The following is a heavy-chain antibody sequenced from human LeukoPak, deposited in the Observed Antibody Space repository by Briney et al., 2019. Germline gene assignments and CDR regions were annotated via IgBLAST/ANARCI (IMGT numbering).Heavy chain of an antibody. J-gene: IGHJ4*02. Sequence: ASVKVSCKASGYTFTSYGISWVRQAPGKGLEWVSAISGSGGSTYYADSVKGRFTISRDNSKNTLYLQMNSLRAEDTAVYYCAKVAMNYGSGSYCFDYWGQGTLVTVSS. V-gene: IGHV3-23*01. D-gene: IGHD3-10*01. CDR3: AKVAMNYGSGSYCFDY. CDR2: ISGSGGST. CDR1: GYTFTSYG.